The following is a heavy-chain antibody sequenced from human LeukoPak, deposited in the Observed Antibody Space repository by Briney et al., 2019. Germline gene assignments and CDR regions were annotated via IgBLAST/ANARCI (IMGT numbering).Heavy chain of an antibody. CDR1: GGSISSGSYY. CDR3: ARDRLDAFDI. CDR2: IYTSGST. J-gene: IGHJ3*02. V-gene: IGHV4-61*02. Sequence: SQTLSLTCTVSGGSISSGSYYWSWIRQPAGKGPEWIGRIYTSGSTNYNPSLKSRVTISVDTSKNQFSLKLSSVTAADTAVYYCARDRLDAFDIWGQGTMVTVSS.